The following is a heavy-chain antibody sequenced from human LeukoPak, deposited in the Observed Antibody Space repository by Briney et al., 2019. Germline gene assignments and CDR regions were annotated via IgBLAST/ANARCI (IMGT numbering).Heavy chain of an antibody. CDR1: GGSCSGYY. CDR2: INHSGST. V-gene: IGHV4-34*01. CDR3: ARDILDVGASHYFDY. J-gene: IGHJ4*02. Sequence: SETLSLTCAVYGGSCSGYYWSWIRQPPGKGLEWIGEINHSGSTNYNPSLKSRVTISVDTSKDQFSLTVSSVTAADTAIYYCARDILDVGASHYFDYWGQGSLLTVSS. D-gene: IGHD1-26*01.